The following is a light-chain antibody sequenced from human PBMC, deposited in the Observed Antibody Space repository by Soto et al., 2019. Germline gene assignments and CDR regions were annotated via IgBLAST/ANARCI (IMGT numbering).Light chain of an antibody. CDR1: QSISNY. CDR2: AAS. V-gene: IGKV1-39*01. J-gene: IGKJ4*01. CDR3: QQTYSVPH. Sequence: SRMTQSPSSLSASVGDRVTISCRSSQSISNYLNWYQQKPGKAPILLIYAASSLQSGVPSRFSGSGSGTDFTLTISSLQPDDLPSYYCQQTYSVPHFAGGTKVDIK.